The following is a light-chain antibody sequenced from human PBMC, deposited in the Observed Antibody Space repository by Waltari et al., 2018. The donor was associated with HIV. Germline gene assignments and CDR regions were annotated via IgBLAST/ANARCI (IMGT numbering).Light chain of an antibody. J-gene: IGKJ3*01. Sequence: IVMTQSPGSLTLSLGESDTLACSASQSIFYKSNNKNYLAWYQPKLGQPPTLLFYWASTRQSGVPDRFSGGGSGTDFTLTISSLQAEDVGIYYCQQYFQPPLTFGPGTKV. V-gene: IGKV4-1*01. CDR2: WAS. CDR1: QSIFYKSNNKNY. CDR3: QQYFQPPLT.